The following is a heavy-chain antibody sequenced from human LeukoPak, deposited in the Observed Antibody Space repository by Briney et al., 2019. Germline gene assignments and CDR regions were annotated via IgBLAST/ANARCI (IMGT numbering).Heavy chain of an antibody. Sequence: GXSRKISCKGSGYSFTSYRIGWVRQMPEKGLEWMGSIYPGDSDTRYSLCFQGQVTFTAEKCISTAYLQWSSLKASDTAMYYCARQNWDLALDYWGQGTLVTVSS. CDR3: ARQNWDLALDY. CDR2: IYPGDSDT. D-gene: IGHD7-27*01. CDR1: GYSFTSYR. J-gene: IGHJ4*02. V-gene: IGHV5-51*01.